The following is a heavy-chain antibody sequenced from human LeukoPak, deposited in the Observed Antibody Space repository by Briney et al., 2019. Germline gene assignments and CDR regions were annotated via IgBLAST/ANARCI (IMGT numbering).Heavy chain of an antibody. Sequence: SVKVSCMASGATFRNYAISWVRQAPGQGLEWMGRIIPILGIANYAQKFQGRVTITADTSTSTAYMELSSLRSEDTAVYYCYVLTSIAVAPDYWGQGALVTVSS. V-gene: IGHV1-69*04. CDR2: IIPILGIA. CDR3: YVLTSIAVAPDY. CDR1: GATFRNYA. J-gene: IGHJ4*02. D-gene: IGHD6-13*01.